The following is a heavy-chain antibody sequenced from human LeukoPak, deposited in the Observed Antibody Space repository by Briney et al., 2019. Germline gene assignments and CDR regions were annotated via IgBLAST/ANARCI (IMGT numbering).Heavy chain of an antibody. V-gene: IGHV1-3*03. CDR3: ARGGQQWRGGNYFDS. J-gene: IGHJ4*02. Sequence: ASVKVSCKASGYTFTDYALHWVRQAPGQSLEWMGWITTGRGETRYSQGFQRRITLTRDKSANTVYMDLSDLTSEDTAVYYCARGGQQWRGGNYFDSWGQGNPGRRLL. D-gene: IGHD6-19*01. CDR1: GYTFTDYA. CDR2: ITTGRGET.